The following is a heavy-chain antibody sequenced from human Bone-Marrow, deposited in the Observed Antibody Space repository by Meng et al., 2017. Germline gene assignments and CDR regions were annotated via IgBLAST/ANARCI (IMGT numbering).Heavy chain of an antibody. D-gene: IGHD3-10*01. J-gene: IGHJ4*02. V-gene: IGHV3-9*01. CDR2: ISWNSGSI. CDR1: GFTFDDYA. CDR3: ARDVGAGSHD. Sequence: SLKISCAASGFTFDDYAMHWVRQAPGKGLEWVSGISWNSGSIGYADSVKGRFTISRDNAKNSLYLQMNSLRAEDTAVYYCARDVGAGSHDWGQGTLVTVSS.